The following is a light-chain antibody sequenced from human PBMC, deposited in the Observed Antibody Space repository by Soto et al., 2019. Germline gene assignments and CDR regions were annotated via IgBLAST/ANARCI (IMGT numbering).Light chain of an antibody. J-gene: IGKJ4*01. CDR1: QSVSSH. V-gene: IGKV3-11*01. Sequence: EIVLTQSPASLSLSPGERATLSCRASQSVSSHLAWFQQRPGQAPRLLIYGASNRATGIPARFGGSGSGTNFPLTISSLGPEDFAVYYCQQRSNWPPVLTFGGGTKVEIK. CDR2: GAS. CDR3: QQRSNWPPVLT.